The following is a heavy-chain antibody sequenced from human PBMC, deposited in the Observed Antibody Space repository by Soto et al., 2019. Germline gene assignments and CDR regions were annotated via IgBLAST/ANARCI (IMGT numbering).Heavy chain of an antibody. D-gene: IGHD2-21*02. V-gene: IGHV4-31*03. CDR1: GGSISSGGYY. CDR3: ARGALYCGGDCYIFQH. CDR2: IYYSGST. Sequence: QVQLQESGPGLVKPSQTLSLTCTVSGGSISSGGYYWSWIRQHPGKGLEWIGYIYYSGSTYYNPSLKRRVTISVDTSKNQFSLKLSSVTAADTAVYYCARGALYCGGDCYIFQHWGQGTLVTVSS. J-gene: IGHJ1*01.